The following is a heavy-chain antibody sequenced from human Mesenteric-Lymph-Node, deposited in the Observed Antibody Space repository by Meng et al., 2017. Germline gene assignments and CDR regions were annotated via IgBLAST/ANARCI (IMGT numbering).Heavy chain of an antibody. CDR2: IIPIFGTA. CDR3: ASKWFGELGAFDI. V-gene: IGHV1-69*05. D-gene: IGHD3-10*01. Sequence: SVKVSCKASGGTFSSYAISWVRQAPGQGLEWMGGIIPIFGTANYAQKFQGRVTITTDESTSTAYMELSSLRSEDTAVYYCASKWFGELGAFDIWGQGTMVTVSS. CDR1: GGTFSSYA. J-gene: IGHJ3*02.